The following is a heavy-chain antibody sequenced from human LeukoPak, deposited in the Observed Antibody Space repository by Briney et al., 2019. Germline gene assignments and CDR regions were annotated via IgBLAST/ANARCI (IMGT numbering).Heavy chain of an antibody. CDR1: GGSISSNSYY. D-gene: IGHD3-3*01. J-gene: IGHJ4*02. CDR3: ARDTGKRGYPDY. Sequence: SETLSLTCTVSGGSISSNSYYWGWIRQPPGKGLEWIGSISYSGSTYYNPSLKSRVTISVDTSKNQLSLKLSYVTAADTAVYYCARDTGKRGYPDYWGQGTLVTVSS. V-gene: IGHV4-39*07. CDR2: ISYSGST.